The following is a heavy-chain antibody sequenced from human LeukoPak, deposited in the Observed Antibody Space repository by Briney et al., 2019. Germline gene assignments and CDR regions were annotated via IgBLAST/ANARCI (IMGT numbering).Heavy chain of an antibody. J-gene: IGHJ4*02. CDR3: ARYYDSSGYYYFDY. CDR2: INPNSGST. V-gene: IGHV1-2*02. D-gene: IGHD3-22*01. CDR1: GYTFTGYY. Sequence: ASVKVSCKASGYTFTGYYMHWVRQAPGQGLEWMGWINPNSGSTNYAQKFQGRVTMTRDTSISTAFMDLSRLRSDDTAVYYCARYYDSSGYYYFDYWGQGTLVTVSS.